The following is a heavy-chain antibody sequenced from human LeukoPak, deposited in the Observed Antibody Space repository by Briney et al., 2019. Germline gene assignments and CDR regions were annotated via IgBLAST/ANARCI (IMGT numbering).Heavy chain of an antibody. Sequence: GGSLRLSCAASGFTFSSYAMSWVRQAPGKGLEWVSAISGSGGSTYYADSVKGRFTISRDNSKNTLYLQMSSLRAEDTAVYYCAKDRSGTVAFDYWGQGTLVTVSS. CDR1: GFTFSSYA. V-gene: IGHV3-23*01. J-gene: IGHJ4*02. CDR2: ISGSGGST. D-gene: IGHD1-26*01. CDR3: AKDRSGTVAFDY.